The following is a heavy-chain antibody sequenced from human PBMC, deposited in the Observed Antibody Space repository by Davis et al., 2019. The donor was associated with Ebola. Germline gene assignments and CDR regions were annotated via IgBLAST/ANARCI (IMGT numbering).Heavy chain of an antibody. CDR2: ISYDGSNK. J-gene: IGHJ5*02. Sequence: GGSLRLSCAASGFTFSSYAMYWVRQAPGKGLEWVASISYDGSNKYYADSVRGRFTISRDNSKNTLYLQMNSLRAEDTAVYYCARDIGYCSGGSCYSGWFDPWGQGTLVTVSS. CDR1: GFTFSSYA. V-gene: IGHV3-30-3*01. CDR3: ARDIGYCSGGSCYSGWFDP. D-gene: IGHD2-15*01.